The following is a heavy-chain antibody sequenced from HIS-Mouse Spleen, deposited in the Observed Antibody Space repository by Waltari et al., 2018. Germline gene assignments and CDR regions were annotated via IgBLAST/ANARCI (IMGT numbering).Heavy chain of an antibody. Sequence: QLQLQESGPGLVKRSETLSLTCTVSGGSLSSRCYYWGWISQPPGKGREWIGSMYYSGSTYYNPSLKSRVTISVDTSKNQFSLKLSSVTAADTAVYYCAREIPYSSSWYDWYFDLWGRGTLVTVSS. CDR2: MYYSGST. J-gene: IGHJ2*01. CDR3: AREIPYSSSWYDWYFDL. CDR1: GGSLSSRCYY. D-gene: IGHD6-13*01. V-gene: IGHV4-39*07.